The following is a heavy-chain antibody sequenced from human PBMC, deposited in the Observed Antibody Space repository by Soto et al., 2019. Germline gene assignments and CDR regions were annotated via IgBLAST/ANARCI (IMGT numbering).Heavy chain of an antibody. J-gene: IGHJ4*02. Sequence: QVQLVQSGAEVKKPGASVKVSCKASGYTFTNYGISWVRQAPGQGLEYMGWISPKNGNTNSAQKYQGRVTMTPETSTSTAYMDLRSLRSDDTAVYYCARDRSDSSGWYRPPDYWGQGTPVIVSS. CDR1: GYTFTNYG. V-gene: IGHV1-18*04. CDR3: ARDRSDSSGWYRPPDY. D-gene: IGHD6-13*01. CDR2: ISPKNGNT.